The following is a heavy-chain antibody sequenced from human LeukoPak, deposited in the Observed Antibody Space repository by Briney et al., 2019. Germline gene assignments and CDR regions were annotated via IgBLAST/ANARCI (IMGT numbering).Heavy chain of an antibody. CDR1: GYTFTTYW. Sequence: GESLKISCKGSGYTFTTYWIAWVRQMPGEGLEWMAIIYPGDSETRYSPSFQGQVTISADKSITTAYLQWGRLKASDTAMYYCTRSPRDGYHDAFDIWGRGTMVTVFS. CDR3: TRSPRDGYHDAFDI. D-gene: IGHD5-24*01. J-gene: IGHJ3*02. CDR2: IYPGDSET. V-gene: IGHV5-51*01.